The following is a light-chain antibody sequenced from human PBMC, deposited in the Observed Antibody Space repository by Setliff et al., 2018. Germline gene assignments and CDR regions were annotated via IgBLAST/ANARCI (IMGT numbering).Light chain of an antibody. Sequence: QSALPQPPSVSGAPGQRVTISCTGSSSNIGAGYDVHWYQQLPGTAPKLLIYGNSNRPSGVPDRFSGSKSGTSASLAITGLQAEDEADYYCSSYAGSNTPYVFGTGTKVTVL. CDR1: SSNIGAGYD. V-gene: IGLV1-40*01. CDR3: SSYAGSNTPYV. CDR2: GNS. J-gene: IGLJ1*01.